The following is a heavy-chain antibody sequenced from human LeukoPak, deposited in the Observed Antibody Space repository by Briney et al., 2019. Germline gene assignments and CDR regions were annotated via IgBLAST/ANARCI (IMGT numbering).Heavy chain of an antibody. CDR2: INHSGST. D-gene: IGHD2-2*02. J-gene: IGHJ6*03. V-gene: IGHV4-34*01. CDR3: ARKTGPYCSSTSCYNRRSDPYYYYYYMDV. Sequence: PSETLSLTCAVYGGSFSGYYWSWIRQPPGKGLEWIGEINHSGSTNYNPSLKSRVTISVDTSKNQFSLKLSSVTAADTAVYYCARKTGPYCSSTSCYNRRSDPYYYYYYMDVWGKGTTVTVSS. CDR1: GGSFSGYY.